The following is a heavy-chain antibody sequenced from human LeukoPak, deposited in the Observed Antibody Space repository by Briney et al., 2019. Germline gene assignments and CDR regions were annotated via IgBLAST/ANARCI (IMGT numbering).Heavy chain of an antibody. CDR1: GGTFSRFA. CDR2: IIPMLGTA. D-gene: IGHD3-9*01. Sequence: GASVKVSCKASGGTFSRFALNWVRQAPGQGLEWMGGIIPMLGTANYAQKFQGRVTITADESTSTAYMELSSLSSEDTALYYCARSYYDSLTGFGDFWGQGTLVTVSS. J-gene: IGHJ4*02. V-gene: IGHV1-69*13. CDR3: ARSYYDSLTGFGDF.